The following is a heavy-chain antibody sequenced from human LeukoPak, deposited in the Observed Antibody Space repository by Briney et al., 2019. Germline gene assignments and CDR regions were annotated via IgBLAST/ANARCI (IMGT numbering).Heavy chain of an antibody. D-gene: IGHD2-8*01. CDR2: ISGSGGDT. Sequence: GGSLRLSCAASGFTFSSYAMSWVRQAPGKGLEWVSAISGSGGDTYYADSVKGRFTISRDNSKNTLYPQMNSLRAEDTAVYYCAKGARHCTNGVYYSPRPDFDYWGQGTLVTVSS. CDR1: GFTFSSYA. CDR3: AKGARHCTNGVYYSPRPDFDY. J-gene: IGHJ4*02. V-gene: IGHV3-23*01.